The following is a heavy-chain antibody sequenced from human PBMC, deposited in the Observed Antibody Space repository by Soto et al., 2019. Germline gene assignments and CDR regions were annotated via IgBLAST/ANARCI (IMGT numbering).Heavy chain of an antibody. CDR2: ISGSGGST. Sequence: PGGSLRLSCAASGVTVSSYAVSWVRQAPGKGLEWVSAISGSGGSTYYADSVKGRFTISRDNSKNTLYLQMNSLRAEDTAVYYCAKDRRIGSSSYWFDPWGQGTLVTVSS. J-gene: IGHJ5*02. D-gene: IGHD6-6*01. CDR1: GVTVSSYA. CDR3: AKDRRIGSSSYWFDP. V-gene: IGHV3-23*01.